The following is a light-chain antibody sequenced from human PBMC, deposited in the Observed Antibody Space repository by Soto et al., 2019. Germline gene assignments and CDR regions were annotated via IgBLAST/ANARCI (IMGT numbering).Light chain of an antibody. V-gene: IGLV1-40*01. CDR2: GNN. J-gene: IGLJ3*02. CDR3: QSYDSSLSGWV. Sequence: QPVLTQPPSVSGAPGQRVTISCTGSSSNIGAGYDVHWYQQLPGTAPKLLIFGNNNRPSGVPDRFSGSKSGTSASLAITGLQAEDEADYYCQSYDSSLSGWVFGGGTKQTVL. CDR1: SSNIGAGYD.